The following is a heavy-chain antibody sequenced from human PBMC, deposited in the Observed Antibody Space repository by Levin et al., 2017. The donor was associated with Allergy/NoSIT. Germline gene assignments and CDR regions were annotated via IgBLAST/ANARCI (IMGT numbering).Heavy chain of an antibody. D-gene: IGHD6-13*01. CDR2: IYYSGST. Sequence: GSLRLSCSVSGGSISSSSYQWGWIRQPPGKGLEWIGNIYYSGSTSYNPSLKNRVTISIDTSKNQLFLNLTSATAAETAVYYCARVLSAISATGPEYLGQGILVTVSS. J-gene: IGHJ4*02. V-gene: IGHV4-39*07. CDR1: GGSISSSSYQ. CDR3: ARVLSAISATGPEY.